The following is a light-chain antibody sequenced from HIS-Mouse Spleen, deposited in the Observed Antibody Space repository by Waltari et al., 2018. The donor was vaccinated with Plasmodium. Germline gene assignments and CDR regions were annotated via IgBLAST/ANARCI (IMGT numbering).Light chain of an antibody. CDR3: QSADSSATYVV. V-gene: IGLV3-25*03. Sequence: SYELTQPPSVSVSPGQTARITCSGDALPKQYASWYQQKPGQAPVLVIYKDSERPSGIPERFSGSSSGTTVTLTISGVQAEDEAYYYCQSADSSATYVVFGGGTKLTVL. J-gene: IGLJ2*01. CDR1: ALPKQY. CDR2: KDS.